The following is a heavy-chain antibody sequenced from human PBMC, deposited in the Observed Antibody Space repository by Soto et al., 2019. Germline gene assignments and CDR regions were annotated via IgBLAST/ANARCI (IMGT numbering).Heavy chain of an antibody. CDR1: GFTLSNSG. J-gene: IGHJ4*02. CDR3: XXXXXXXXAGLDF. D-gene: IGHD6-19*01. V-gene: IGHV3-33*01. Sequence: QVQLVESGGGVVQPGRSLTLSCAASGFTLSNSGMHWVRQAPGKGLEWVAVLWYDGTNKYYADSVKGRFTISRDNSNXXXXXXXXXXXXXXXXXXXXXXXXXXXXAGLDFWGQGTLVTVSS. CDR2: LWYDGTNK.